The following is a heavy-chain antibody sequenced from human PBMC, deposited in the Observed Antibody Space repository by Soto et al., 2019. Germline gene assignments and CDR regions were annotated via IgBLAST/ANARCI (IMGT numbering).Heavy chain of an antibody. Sequence: GGSLRLSCAASGFTFSSYAMHWVRQAPGKGLEWVAVISYDGSNKYYADSVKGRFTISRDNSKNTLYLQMNSLRAEDTAVYYCARAWFGELWGGYYYGMDVWGQGTTVTVSS. J-gene: IGHJ6*02. V-gene: IGHV3-30-3*01. CDR1: GFTFSSYA. CDR3: ARAWFGELWGGYYYGMDV. D-gene: IGHD3-10*01. CDR2: ISYDGSNK.